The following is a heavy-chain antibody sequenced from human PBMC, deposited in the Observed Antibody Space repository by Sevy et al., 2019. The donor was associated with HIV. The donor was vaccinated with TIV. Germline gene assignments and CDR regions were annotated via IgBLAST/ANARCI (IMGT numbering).Heavy chain of an antibody. CDR3: ARGSVVITFGGAFDY. Sequence: ASVKVSCKASGGSFSNYAITWVRQAPGQGLEWMGGSIPMFGITDYAQKFQGRVTITADESKSTAYMELSSLRSEDTAVYYCARGSVVITFGGAFDYWGLGTLVTVSS. D-gene: IGHD3-16*01. CDR1: GGSFSNYA. V-gene: IGHV1-69*13. J-gene: IGHJ4*02. CDR2: SIPMFGIT.